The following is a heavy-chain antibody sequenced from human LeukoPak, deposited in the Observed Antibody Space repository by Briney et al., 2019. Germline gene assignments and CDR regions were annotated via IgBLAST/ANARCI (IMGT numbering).Heavy chain of an antibody. D-gene: IGHD3-3*01. V-gene: IGHV3-30*02. CDR3: VKEASWSGYYITYYFDY. J-gene: IGHJ4*02. CDR2: IRYDIKTK. Sequence: GGSLRLSCAASGFTFSSYGMHWVRQAPGKGLEWVAFIRYDIKTKSYAESVRGRFTISRDNSNNTLYLEMNSLRPEDTAVYYCVKEASWSGYYITYYFDYWGLGTLVTVSS. CDR1: GFTFSSYG.